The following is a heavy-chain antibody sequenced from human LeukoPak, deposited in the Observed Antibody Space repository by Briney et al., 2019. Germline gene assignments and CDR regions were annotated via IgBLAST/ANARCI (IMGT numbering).Heavy chain of an antibody. CDR3: ARNRRVGGVTGFAP. CDR1: GFTFSSYA. CDR2: ISYDGSNK. Sequence: GGSLRLSCAASGFTFSSYAMHWVRQAPGKGLEWVAVISYDGSNKYYADSVKGRFTISRDNSKNTLYLQMNSLRAEDTAVYYCARNRRVGGVTGFAPGAKGPLVIVS. J-gene: IGHJ5*02. V-gene: IGHV3-30*04. D-gene: IGHD3-16*01.